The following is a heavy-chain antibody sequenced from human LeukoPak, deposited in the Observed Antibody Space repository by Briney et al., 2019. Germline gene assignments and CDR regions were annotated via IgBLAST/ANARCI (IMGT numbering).Heavy chain of an antibody. CDR3: AGGDQAFDY. CDR2: IYYRGSP. Sequence: PSETLSLTCTVSGGSISDYYWSWIRQPPGKGLEWIGYIYYRGSPNYNPSLKSRVTISVDTSENQFSLQLNSVTPEDTAVYYCAGGDQAFDYWGQGTLVTVSS. D-gene: IGHD2-2*01. V-gene: IGHV4-59*12. CDR1: GGSISDYY. J-gene: IGHJ4*02.